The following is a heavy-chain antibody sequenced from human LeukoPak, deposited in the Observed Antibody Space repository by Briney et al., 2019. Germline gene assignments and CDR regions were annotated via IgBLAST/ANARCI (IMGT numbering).Heavy chain of an antibody. Sequence: GRSLRLSCAASGFTFDDYGMQWVRQVPGKGLEWVSGINWNSGSIGYADSVKGRFTISRDNAKNSLYLQMNSLRAEVMALYYCAKGDSSAYYGAPDYWGQGTLVTVSS. D-gene: IGHD3-22*01. CDR2: INWNSGSI. J-gene: IGHJ4*02. CDR3: AKGDSSAYYGAPDY. V-gene: IGHV3-9*03. CDR1: GFTFDDYG.